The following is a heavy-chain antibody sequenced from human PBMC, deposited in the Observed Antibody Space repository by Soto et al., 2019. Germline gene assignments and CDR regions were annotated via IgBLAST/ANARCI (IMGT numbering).Heavy chain of an antibody. CDR3: AKDPGYCSSTSCYDHFDY. CDR2: ISGSGGST. Sequence: GGSLRLSCAASGFTFSSYAMSWVRQAPGKGLEWVSAISGSGGSTYYADSVKGRFTISRDNSKNTLYLQMNSLRAEDTAVYYCAKDPGYCSSTSCYDHFDYWGQGTLVTVSS. V-gene: IGHV3-23*01. CDR1: GFTFSSYA. J-gene: IGHJ4*02. D-gene: IGHD2-2*03.